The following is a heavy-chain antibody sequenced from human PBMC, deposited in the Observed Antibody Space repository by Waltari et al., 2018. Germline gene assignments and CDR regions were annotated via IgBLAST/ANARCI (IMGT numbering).Heavy chain of an antibody. CDR1: GGSISSGSYY. CDR3: ACSGVTGRGNAFDI. D-gene: IGHD2-15*01. V-gene: IGHV4-61*02. J-gene: IGHJ3*02. Sequence: QVQLQESGPGLVKPSQTLSLTCTVSGGSISSGSYYWSWIRQPAGKGLEWIGRIYTSGSTNYNPSLKSRFTISRDNAKNSLYLQMNSLRAEDTAVYYCACSGVTGRGNAFDIWGQGTMVTVSS. CDR2: IYTSGST.